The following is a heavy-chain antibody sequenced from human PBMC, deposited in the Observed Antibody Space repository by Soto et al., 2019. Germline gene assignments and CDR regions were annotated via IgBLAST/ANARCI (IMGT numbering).Heavy chain of an antibody. CDR2: INAGNGNT. CDR3: ARGHDFWSGLYYMDV. J-gene: IGHJ6*03. V-gene: IGHV1-3*01. Sequence: QVQLVQSGAEVKKPGASVKVSCKASGYTFTSYAMHWVRQAPGQRLEWMGWINAGNGNTNYSQKFQGRVTITRDTSASTAYMELSSLRSEDTAVYYCARGHDFWSGLYYMDVWGKGTTVTVSS. CDR1: GYTFTSYA. D-gene: IGHD3-3*01.